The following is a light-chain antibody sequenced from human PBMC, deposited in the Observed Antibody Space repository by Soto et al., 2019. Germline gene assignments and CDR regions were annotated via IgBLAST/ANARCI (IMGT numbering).Light chain of an antibody. V-gene: IGKV3D-15*01. CDR1: QNINSN. Sequence: EILMTQSPLTLSVSPGEGATLSCRASQNINSNLAWYQQRPGQAPRVLIYGASSRASGIPDRFSGSVSGTDFTLTINRLEPDDFAVYYCQQYKDWPPLTFGGGTRVESK. J-gene: IGKJ4*01. CDR3: QQYKDWPPLT. CDR2: GAS.